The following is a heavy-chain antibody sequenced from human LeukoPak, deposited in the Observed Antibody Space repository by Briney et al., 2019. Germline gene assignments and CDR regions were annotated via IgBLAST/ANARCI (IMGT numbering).Heavy chain of an antibody. V-gene: IGHV1-2*02. CDR1: GYTFTGYY. CDR3: ARDLGYSSSEYYFDY. Sequence: AASVKVSCKASGYTFTGYYMHWVRQAPGQGLEWVGWINPNSGGTNYAQKFQGRVTMTRDTSISTAYMELSRLRSDDTAVYYCARDLGYSSSEYYFDYWGQGTLVTVSS. D-gene: IGHD6-6*01. CDR2: INPNSGGT. J-gene: IGHJ4*02.